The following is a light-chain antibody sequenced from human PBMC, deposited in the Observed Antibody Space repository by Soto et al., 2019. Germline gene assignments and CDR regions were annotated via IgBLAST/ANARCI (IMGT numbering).Light chain of an antibody. CDR2: GAF. CDR1: QSVNSRY. V-gene: IGKV3D-20*02. J-gene: IGKJ1*01. Sequence: MVLTQSPGNLSLSPGERATLSCRASQSVNSRYLAWYQQKPGQAPRLVIYGAFTRATGIPDRFIGSGSGTDFTLTISSLEPEDFAVYYCQQRSNWLWTFGQGTKVDIK. CDR3: QQRSNWLWT.